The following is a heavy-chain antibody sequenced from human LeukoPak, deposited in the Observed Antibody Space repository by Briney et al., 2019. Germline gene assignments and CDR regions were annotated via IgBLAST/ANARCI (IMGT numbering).Heavy chain of an antibody. J-gene: IGHJ3*02. Sequence: QPGRSLRPSCAASGFTFSSYGMHWVRQAPGKGLEWVAVIWYDGSNKYYADSVKGRFTISRDNSKNTLYLQMNSLRAEDTAVYYCARDPSAFDIWGQGTMVTVSS. V-gene: IGHV3-33*01. CDR2: IWYDGSNK. CDR3: ARDPSAFDI. CDR1: GFTFSSYG.